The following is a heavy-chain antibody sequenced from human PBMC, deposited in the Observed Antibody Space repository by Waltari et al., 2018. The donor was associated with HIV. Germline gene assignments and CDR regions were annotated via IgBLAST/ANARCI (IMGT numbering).Heavy chain of an antibody. J-gene: IGHJ6*02. Sequence: QLHLQQSGPGLVNPSETLSLSCTVSGGSISRRNYYWGWIRQPPGMGLEWIGSIYYSGSTTYSPSLKSRVTESVDTSSNQFSLKLYSVTAADTAVYYWTSGGVGSTEDFYYGMDVWGQGTTVTVSS. V-gene: IGHV4-39*01. CDR1: GGSISRRNYY. CDR2: IYYSGST. D-gene: IGHD3-16*01. CDR3: TSGGVGSTEDFYYGMDV.